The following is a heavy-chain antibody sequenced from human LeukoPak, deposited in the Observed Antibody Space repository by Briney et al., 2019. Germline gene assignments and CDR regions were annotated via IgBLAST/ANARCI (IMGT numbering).Heavy chain of an antibody. Sequence: SETLSLTCDVYGDSLSGYYWTWIRQTPGKGLEWIGEIIHNGSSSVNPSLESRVTISVDTSKNRFSLKLTSVTAADTSVYYCVRGFCRGDSCYSAEYFQHWGQGALVTVSS. V-gene: IGHV4-34*01. CDR2: IIHNGSS. D-gene: IGHD2-15*01. J-gene: IGHJ1*01. CDR3: VRGFCRGDSCYSAEYFQH. CDR1: GDSLSGYY.